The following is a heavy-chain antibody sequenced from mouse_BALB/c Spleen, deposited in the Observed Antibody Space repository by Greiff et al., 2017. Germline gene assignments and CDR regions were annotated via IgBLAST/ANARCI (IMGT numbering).Heavy chain of an antibody. Sequence: EVQLVESGGGLVKPGGSLKLSCAASGFTFSSYAMSWVRQSPEKRLEWVAEISSGGSYTYYPDTVTGRFTISRDNAKNTLYLEMSSLRSEDTAMYYCARDYYGNYYYAMDYWGQGTSVTVSS. CDR3: ARDYYGNYYYAMDY. CDR2: ISSGGSYT. J-gene: IGHJ4*01. V-gene: IGHV5-9-4*01. D-gene: IGHD2-1*01. CDR1: GFTFSSYA.